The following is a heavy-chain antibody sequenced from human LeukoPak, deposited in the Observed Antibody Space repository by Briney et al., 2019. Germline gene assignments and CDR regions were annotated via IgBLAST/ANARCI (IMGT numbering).Heavy chain of an antibody. CDR2: IYYSGST. CDR1: GGSISSSSYY. D-gene: IGHD1-26*01. CDR3: ARDPSQWELGADGWFDP. V-gene: IGHV4-39*07. Sequence: SETLSLTCTVSGGSISSSSYYWGWIRQPPGKGLEWIGSIYYSGSTYYNPSLKSRVTISVDTSKNQFSLKLSSVTAADTAVYYCARDPSQWELGADGWFDPWGQGTLVTVSS. J-gene: IGHJ5*02.